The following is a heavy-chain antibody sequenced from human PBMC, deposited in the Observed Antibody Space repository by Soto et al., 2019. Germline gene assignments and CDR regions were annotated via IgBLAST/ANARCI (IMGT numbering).Heavy chain of an antibody. Sequence: GGALRLSCTASGVTLGEYAMSWFRHAPGKGLEWVGFIRSKAYGGTTEYAASVKGRFTISRDDSKSIAYLQMNSLKTEDTAVYYFTRQEQWLVRIYFPHWGQVTPVIVST. D-gene: IGHD6-19*01. CDR1: GVTLGEYA. CDR3: TRQEQWLVRIYFPH. J-gene: IGHJ1*01. CDR2: IRSKAYGGTT. V-gene: IGHV3-49*03.